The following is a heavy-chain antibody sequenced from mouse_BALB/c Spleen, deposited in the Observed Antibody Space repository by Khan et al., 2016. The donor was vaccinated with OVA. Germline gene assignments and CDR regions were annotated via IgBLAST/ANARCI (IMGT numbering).Heavy chain of an antibody. V-gene: IGHV2-6-7*01. CDR3: GREIYYDYADYDAMDY. Sequence: QVQLKESGPGLVAPSQSLSITCTVSGFSLTGYGVNWVRQPPGKGLEWLGMIWGDGSTEYNSALKSRLSISKDNSKSQVFLKMNSLHTDDTARYYGGREIYYDYADYDAMDYWGQGTSVTVSS. CDR2: IWGDGST. CDR1: GFSLTGYG. D-gene: IGHD2-4*01. J-gene: IGHJ4*01.